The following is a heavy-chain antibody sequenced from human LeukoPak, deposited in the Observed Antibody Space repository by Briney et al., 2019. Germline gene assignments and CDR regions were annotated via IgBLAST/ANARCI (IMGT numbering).Heavy chain of an antibody. D-gene: IGHD3-22*01. Sequence: GASVKVSCKASGYTFTGYYMHWVRQAPGQGLEWMGWINPNSGGTNYAQKFQGRVTMTRDTSISTAYMELSRLRSDDTAVYYCARDLSPFYYDSSGYGPNFDYWGQGTLVTVSS. V-gene: IGHV1-2*02. CDR1: GYTFTGYY. J-gene: IGHJ4*02. CDR2: INPNSGGT. CDR3: ARDLSPFYYDSSGYGPNFDY.